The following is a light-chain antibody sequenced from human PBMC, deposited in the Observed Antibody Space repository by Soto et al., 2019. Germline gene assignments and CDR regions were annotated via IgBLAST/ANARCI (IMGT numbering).Light chain of an antibody. CDR3: QQYNIYPT. Sequence: DIQMTQSPSTLSASVGDRVTITCRASQSISTWLAWYQQKPGKAPKLLIYKASSLESGVPSRFSSSGSGTEFTLTISSLQPDDFATYYCQQYNIYPTFGGGTKVEIQ. V-gene: IGKV1-5*03. CDR1: QSISTW. CDR2: KAS. J-gene: IGKJ4*01.